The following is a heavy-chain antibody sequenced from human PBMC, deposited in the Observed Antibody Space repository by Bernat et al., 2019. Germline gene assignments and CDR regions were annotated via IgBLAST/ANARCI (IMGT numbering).Heavy chain of an antibody. CDR2: ISSSSSYI. CDR3: AKDGHNWNDDPQPN. Sequence: EVQLVESGGGLVKPGGSLRLSCAASGFTFSSYSMNWVRQAPGKGLEWVSYISSSSSYIYYADSVKGRFTISRDNAKNSLYLQMNSLRAEDTAVYYCAKDGHNWNDDPQPNWGQGTLVTVSS. J-gene: IGHJ4*02. CDR1: GFTFSSYS. D-gene: IGHD1-20*01. V-gene: IGHV3-21*05.